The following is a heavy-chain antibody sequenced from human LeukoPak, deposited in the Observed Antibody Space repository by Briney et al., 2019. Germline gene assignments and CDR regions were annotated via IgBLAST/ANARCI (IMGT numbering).Heavy chain of an antibody. Sequence: GASVKVSCKASGYTFTGYYMHWVRQAPGQGLEWMGWINPNSGGTNYAQKFQGRVTMTRDTSISTAYMELSRLRSDDTAVYYCARNAVMRFLEWIEYYYYMDVWGKGTTVTVSS. V-gene: IGHV1-2*02. CDR3: ARNAVMRFLEWIEYYYYMDV. CDR2: INPNSGGT. CDR1: GYTFTGYY. J-gene: IGHJ6*03. D-gene: IGHD3-3*01.